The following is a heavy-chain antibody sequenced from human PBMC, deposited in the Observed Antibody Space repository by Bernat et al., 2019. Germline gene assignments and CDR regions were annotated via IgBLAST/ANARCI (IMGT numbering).Heavy chain of an antibody. Sequence: QVQLVESGGGVVQPGRSLSLSCAASGFTFSSYGMHWVRQAPGKGLEWVSVIWYDGSNKYYADSAKGRFTISRDNSKNTLYLQMNSRRAGDTAVYYGAGEASEVDTAMAPLLESMGFDPWGQGTLVTVAS. J-gene: IGHJ5*02. D-gene: IGHD5-18*01. CDR2: IWYDGSNK. CDR1: GFTFSSYG. V-gene: IGHV3-33*01. CDR3: AGEASEVDTAMAPLLESMGFDP.